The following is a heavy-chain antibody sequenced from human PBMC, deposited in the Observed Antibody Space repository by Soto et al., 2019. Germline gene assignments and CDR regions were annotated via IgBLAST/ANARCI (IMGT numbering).Heavy chain of an antibody. CDR1: GYTFTSYG. J-gene: IGHJ4*02. CDR3: ARAPLVGASHNRY. Sequence: QVQLVQSGAEMKKPGTPVKVSCKASGYTFTSYGITWVRQAPGQGLEWMGWISAFIGDTNYAQRLQGRVTMTTDTSTRTAYMELRSLRSDDSAVYYCARAPLVGASHNRYWSQGTLVTVSS. V-gene: IGHV1-18*01. CDR2: ISAFIGDT. D-gene: IGHD1-26*01.